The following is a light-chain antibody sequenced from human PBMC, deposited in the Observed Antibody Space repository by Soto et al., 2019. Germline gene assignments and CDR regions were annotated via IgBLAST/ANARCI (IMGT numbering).Light chain of an antibody. CDR1: QGINNY. J-gene: IGKJ1*01. Sequence: DILMTQSPSSLSASVGDRVTIPCRASQGINNYLAWYQQKPGKVPKLLIYAASTLQSGVPSRFSGSGSGTDFTLTISTLQPEDVATYYCQKYNSAPRTFGQGTKVDI. CDR3: QKYNSAPRT. V-gene: IGKV1-27*01. CDR2: AAS.